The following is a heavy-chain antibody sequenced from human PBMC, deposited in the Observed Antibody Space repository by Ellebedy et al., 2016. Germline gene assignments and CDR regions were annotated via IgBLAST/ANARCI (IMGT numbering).Heavy chain of an antibody. D-gene: IGHD6-19*01. CDR3: ANLAVAGTAEDAFDI. Sequence: GESLKISCAASGFTFSDYYMSWIRQAPGKGLEWVSYISSSGSTIYYADSVKGRFTISRDNAKNSLYLQMNSLRAEDTALYYCANLAVAGTAEDAFDIWGQGTMVTVSS. CDR2: ISSSGSTI. CDR1: GFTFSDYY. J-gene: IGHJ3*02. V-gene: IGHV3-11*01.